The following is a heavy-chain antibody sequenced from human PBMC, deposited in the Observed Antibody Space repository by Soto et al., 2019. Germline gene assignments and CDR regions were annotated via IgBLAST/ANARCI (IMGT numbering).Heavy chain of an antibody. J-gene: IGHJ6*02. CDR3: AKPPYSSSSYYYYGMDV. CDR2: ISGSGGTT. Sequence: EVQLLESGGGLVQPGGSLRLSCAASGFTFSSYAMTWVRQAPGKGLEWVSAISGSGGTTYHADCVKGRFTISRDNSKNTLYLQMNSLRAEDAAVYYCAKPPYSSSSYYYYGMDVWGQGTTVTVSS. CDR1: GFTFSSYA. D-gene: IGHD6-6*01. V-gene: IGHV3-23*01.